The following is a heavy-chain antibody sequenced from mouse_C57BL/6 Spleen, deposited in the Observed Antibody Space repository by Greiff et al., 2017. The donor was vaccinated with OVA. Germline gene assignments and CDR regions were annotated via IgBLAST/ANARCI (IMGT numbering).Heavy chain of an antibody. J-gene: IGHJ2*01. CDR1: GYAFSSSW. V-gene: IGHV1-82*01. CDR2: IYPGDGDT. CDR3: AKGGGSSPHFDY. D-gene: IGHD1-1*01. Sequence: VQLQESGPELVKPGASVKISCKASGYAFSSSWMNWVKQRPGKGLEWIGRIYPGDGDTNYNGKFKGKATLTADKSSSTAYMQLSSLTSEDSAVYFCAKGGGSSPHFDYWGQGTTLTVSS.